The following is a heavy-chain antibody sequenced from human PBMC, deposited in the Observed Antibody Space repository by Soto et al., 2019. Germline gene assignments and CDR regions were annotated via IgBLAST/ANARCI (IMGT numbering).Heavy chain of an antibody. CDR1: GFTFSSYG. Sequence: EVQLLESGGGLVQPGGSLRVSCAASGFTFSSYGMNWVRQATGKGLEWVSGISGSGDRSYYADAVKGRFTISRDNSKNTLYLQMNSLSAEDTAVYYCAKQSPFSNSWYGVDYWGQGTLVTVSS. V-gene: IGHV3-23*01. CDR3: AKQSPFSNSWYGVDY. CDR2: ISGSGDRS. D-gene: IGHD6-13*01. J-gene: IGHJ4*02.